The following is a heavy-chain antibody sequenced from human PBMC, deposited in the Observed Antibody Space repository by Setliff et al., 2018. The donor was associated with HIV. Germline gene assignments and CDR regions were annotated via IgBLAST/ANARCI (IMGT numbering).Heavy chain of an antibody. J-gene: IGHJ5*02. D-gene: IGHD5-12*01. V-gene: IGHV4-39*01. CDR3: ARLGRPYSGQGWFDP. CDR1: GDSIFTSTYY. Sequence: PSETLSLTCSVSGDSIFTSTYYWGWIRQPPGKRLEWIGSIYYSGNTYYNPSLKSRVTISVDTSKNQFFLNLSSVTATDSAVYYCARLGRPYSGQGWFDPWGQGTLVTVSP. CDR2: IYYSGNT.